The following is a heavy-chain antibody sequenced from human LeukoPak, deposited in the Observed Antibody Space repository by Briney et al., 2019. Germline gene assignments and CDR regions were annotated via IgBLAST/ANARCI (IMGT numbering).Heavy chain of an antibody. J-gene: IGHJ4*02. V-gene: IGHV4-34*01. CDR1: GGSFSGYY. D-gene: IGHD3-10*01. CDR2: INHSGST. Sequence: PSETLSLTCAVYGGSFSGYYWSWIRQPPGKGLEWIGEINHSGSTNYNPSLKSRVTISVDTSKNQFSLKLSSVTAADTAAYYCARGPASFTMVRGVITKFDYWGQGTLVTVSS. CDR3: ARGPASFTMVRGVITKFDY.